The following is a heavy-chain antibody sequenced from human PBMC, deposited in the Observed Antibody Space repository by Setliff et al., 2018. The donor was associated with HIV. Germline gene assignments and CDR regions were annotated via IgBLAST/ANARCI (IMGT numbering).Heavy chain of an antibody. CDR2: IYYSGST. D-gene: IGHD3-10*01. CDR1: GGSISSSSYY. CDR3: ARVLYRGSGSYYFDY. J-gene: IGHJ4*02. Sequence: LSLTCTVSGGSISSSSYYWGWIRQPPGKGLEWIGSIYYSGSTYYNPSLKSRVTISVDTSKNQFSLKLSSVTAADTAVYYCARVLYRGSGSYYFDYWGQGTLVTVTS. V-gene: IGHV4-39*07.